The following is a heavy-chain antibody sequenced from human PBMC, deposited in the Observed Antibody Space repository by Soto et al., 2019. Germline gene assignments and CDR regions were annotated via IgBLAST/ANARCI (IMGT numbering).Heavy chain of an antibody. D-gene: IGHD4-17*01. V-gene: IGHV3-23*01. CDR1: GFSFSSYG. Sequence: EEQLLESGGGLVQPGGSLRLSCAASGFSFSSYGMSWVRQAPGKGLEWVSGISGGGDSTYYADSVKGRFTISRDKSKNTLYLQMNSLRAEDTAVYYCARGQDDYGDSDVWFDPWGQRTLGSVYS. J-gene: IGHJ5*02. CDR3: ARGQDDYGDSDVWFDP. CDR2: ISGGGDST.